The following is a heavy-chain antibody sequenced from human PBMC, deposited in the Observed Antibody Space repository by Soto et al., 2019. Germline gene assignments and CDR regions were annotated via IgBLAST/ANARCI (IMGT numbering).Heavy chain of an antibody. CDR3: ARHEYSSSRFDY. CDR1: GGSISSSSYY. CDR2: IYYSGST. Sequence: PSETLSLTCTVSGGSISSSSYYWGWIRQPPGKGLEWIGSIYYSGSTYYNPSLKSRVTISVDTSKNQFSLKLSSVTAADTAVYYCARHEYSSSRFDYWGQRTLVTVSS. J-gene: IGHJ4*02. V-gene: IGHV4-39*01. D-gene: IGHD6-6*01.